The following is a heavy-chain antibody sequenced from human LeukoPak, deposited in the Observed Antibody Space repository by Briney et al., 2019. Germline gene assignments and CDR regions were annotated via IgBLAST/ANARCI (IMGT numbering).Heavy chain of an antibody. D-gene: IGHD3-3*01. Sequence: KPGSSGKVSCKASGGTFSSYTISWGRQAPGQGLEWVGRIIPILGIANYAQKFQGRVTITADKSTSTAYMELSSLRSEDTAVYYCAREFDFWSGYLDYWGQGTLVTVSS. CDR3: AREFDFWSGYLDY. J-gene: IGHJ4*02. CDR2: IIPILGIA. V-gene: IGHV1-69*04. CDR1: GGTFSSYT.